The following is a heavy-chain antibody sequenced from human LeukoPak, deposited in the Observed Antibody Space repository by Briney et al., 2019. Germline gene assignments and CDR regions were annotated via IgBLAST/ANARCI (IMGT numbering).Heavy chain of an antibody. CDR2: LQYDGNTK. V-gene: IGHV3-30*02. CDR3: ARDSIRQQLYYFDS. D-gene: IGHD6-13*01. CDR1: GFTFSSYD. Sequence: PGGSLRLSCEASGFTFSSYDMHWVRQAPGKGLEWVAFLQYDGNTKYYAESVRGRFTISKDNSKTTLYLQMNSLRPEDTAIYYCARDSIRQQLYYFDSWGQGTLVTVSS. J-gene: IGHJ4*02.